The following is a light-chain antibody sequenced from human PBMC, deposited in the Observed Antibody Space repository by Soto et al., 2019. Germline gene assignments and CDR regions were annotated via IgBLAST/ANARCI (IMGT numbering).Light chain of an antibody. CDR1: QTISGW. CDR3: QQYNSYSWT. CDR2: DAS. J-gene: IGKJ1*01. V-gene: IGKV1-5*01. Sequence: DIQMTQSPSTLSASVGDRVTITCRASQTISGWLAWYQQRPGKAPKLLIYDASNLQSGVPSRFSGSGSGTEFTLTISRLQPDDFATYYCQQYNSYSWTFGQGTKVDIK.